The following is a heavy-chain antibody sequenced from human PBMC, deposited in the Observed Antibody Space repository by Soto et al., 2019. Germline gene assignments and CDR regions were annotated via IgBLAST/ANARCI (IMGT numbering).Heavy chain of an antibody. CDR2: ISYDGSNK. Sequence: GGSLRLSCAASGFTFSSYAMHWVRQAPGKGLEWVAVISYDGSNKYYADSVKGRFTISRDNSKNTLYLQMNSLRAEDTAVYYCARDSYGDYFDYWGQGTLVTGS. CDR1: GFTFSSYA. D-gene: IGHD4-17*01. CDR3: ARDSYGDYFDY. J-gene: IGHJ4*02. V-gene: IGHV3-30-3*01.